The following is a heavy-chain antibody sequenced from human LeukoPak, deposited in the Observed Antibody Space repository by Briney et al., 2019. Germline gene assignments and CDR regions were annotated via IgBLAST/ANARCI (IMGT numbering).Heavy chain of an antibody. CDR1: GGSISSSSYY. CDR3: ARGSETLLWFGEPDAFDI. Sequence: SETLSLTCTVSGGSISSSSYYWGWIRQPPGKGLEWIGSIYYSGSTYYNPSLKSRVTISVDTSKNQFSLKLSSVTAADTAVYYCARGSETLLWFGEPDAFDIWGQGTMVTVSS. D-gene: IGHD3-10*01. CDR2: IYYSGST. J-gene: IGHJ3*02. V-gene: IGHV4-39*07.